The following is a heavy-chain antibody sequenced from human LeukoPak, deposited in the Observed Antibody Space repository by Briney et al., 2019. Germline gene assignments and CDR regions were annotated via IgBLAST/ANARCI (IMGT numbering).Heavy chain of an antibody. V-gene: IGHV3-48*04. CDR1: GFTFSSYD. Sequence: QTGGSLRLSCAASGFTFSSYDMHWVRQAPGKGLEWLSFIGGNSGTIRYADSVNGRFTVSRDNAKNSLYLQVNSLRAEDTAVYYCARDRYPSYWGQGTLVTVSS. CDR3: ARDRYPSY. D-gene: IGHD2-2*01. J-gene: IGHJ4*02. CDR2: IGGNSGTI.